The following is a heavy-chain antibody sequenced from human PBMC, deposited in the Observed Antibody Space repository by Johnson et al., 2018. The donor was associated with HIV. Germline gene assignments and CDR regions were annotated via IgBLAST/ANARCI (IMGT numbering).Heavy chain of an antibody. D-gene: IGHD3-22*01. J-gene: IGHJ3*02. CDR3: AKGIVVGVRAFDI. Sequence: EKLVESGGGLVQPGGSLRLSCAATGFTFRTHWMTWVRQAPGKGLEWVASIKSDGSEKKYVDSVKGRFIISRDNAKNSMYLQMNSLRAEDTAVYYCAKGIVVGVRAFDIWGQGTMVTVSS. V-gene: IGHV3-7*01. CDR1: GFTFRTHW. CDR2: IKSDGSEK.